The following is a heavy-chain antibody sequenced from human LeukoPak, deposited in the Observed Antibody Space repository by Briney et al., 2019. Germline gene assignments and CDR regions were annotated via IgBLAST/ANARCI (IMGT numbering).Heavy chain of an antibody. CDR2: INPNSGGT. CDR3: ARGGGYCSSTSCYDAFDI. J-gene: IGHJ3*02. V-gene: IGHV1-2*02. Sequence: GASVKVSCKASGYTFTGYYMHWVRQAPGQGLEWMGWINPNSGGTNYAQKFQGRVTMTRDTSISTAYMELSRLRSDYTAVYYWARGGGYCSSTSCYDAFDIWGQGTMVTVSS. CDR1: GYTFTGYY. D-gene: IGHD2-2*01.